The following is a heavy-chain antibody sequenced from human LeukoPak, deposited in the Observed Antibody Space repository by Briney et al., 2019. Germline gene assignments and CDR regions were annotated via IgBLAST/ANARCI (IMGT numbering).Heavy chain of an antibody. D-gene: IGHD4-17*01. V-gene: IGHV4-59*01. CDR1: GGSISSYY. Sequence: PSETLSLTCTVSGGSISSYYWSWIRQPPGQGLEWIGYIYYSGSTNYNPSLKSRVTISVDTSKNQFSLKLSSVTAADTAVYYCAITTVTLPLRAFDIWGQGTMVTVSS. CDR3: AITTVTLPLRAFDI. CDR2: IYYSGST. J-gene: IGHJ3*02.